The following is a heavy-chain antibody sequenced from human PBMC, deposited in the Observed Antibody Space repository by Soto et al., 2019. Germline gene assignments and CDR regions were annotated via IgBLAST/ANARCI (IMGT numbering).Heavy chain of an antibody. J-gene: IGHJ4*02. CDR1: GFTFINHA. CDR2: ITGNGETT. CDR3: AKVDCGSSGCRLIDY. Sequence: LRLSCAGSGFTFINHAMNWVRQAPGKGLEWVTGITGNGETTNYADSVKGRFTISRDNSKNTLYLQMNSLRAEDTAVYYCAKVDCGSSGCRLIDYWGQGTLVTVSS. D-gene: IGHD2-2*01. V-gene: IGHV3-23*01.